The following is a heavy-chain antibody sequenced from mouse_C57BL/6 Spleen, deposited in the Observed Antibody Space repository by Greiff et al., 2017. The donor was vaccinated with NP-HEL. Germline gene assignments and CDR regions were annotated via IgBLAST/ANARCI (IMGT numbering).Heavy chain of an antibody. J-gene: IGHJ2*01. CDR2: IDPSDSET. CDR3: ARSRGTFYYSNFDY. D-gene: IGHD2-5*01. V-gene: IGHV1-52*01. CDR1: GYTFTSYW. Sequence: QVQLQQSGAELVRPGSSVKLSCKASGYTFTSYWMHWVKQRPIQGLEWIGNIDPSDSETHYNQKFKDKATLTVDKSSSTAYMQLSSLTSEDSAVYYCARSRGTFYYSNFDYWGQGTTLTVSS.